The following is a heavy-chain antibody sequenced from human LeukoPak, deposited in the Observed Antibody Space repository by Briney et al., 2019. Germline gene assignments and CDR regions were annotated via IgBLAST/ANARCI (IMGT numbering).Heavy chain of an antibody. J-gene: IGHJ4*02. CDR2: ISSSSSYI. V-gene: IGHV3-21*01. CDR1: GFTFSSYS. D-gene: IGHD2/OR15-2a*01. Sequence: GGSLRLSCAASGFTFSSYSMNWVRQAPGKGLEWVSSISSSSSYIYYADSVKGRFTISRANAKNSLYLQMDRLRAEDTAVYYCARVSSMSTLPYYFDYWGQGTLVTVSS. CDR3: ARVSSMSTLPYYFDY.